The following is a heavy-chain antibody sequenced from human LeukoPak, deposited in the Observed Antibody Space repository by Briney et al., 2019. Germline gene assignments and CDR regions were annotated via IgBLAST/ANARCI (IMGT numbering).Heavy chain of an antibody. CDR1: GGSIGSGGYS. J-gene: IGHJ6*02. Sequence: PSQTLSLTCAVSGGSIGSGGYSWSWIRQPPGKGLEWIGEINHSGSTNYNPSLKSRVTISVDTSKNQFSLKLSSVTAADTAVYYCARALSIAARRYYGMDVWGQGTTVTVSS. CDR2: INHSGST. CDR3: ARALSIAARRYYGMDV. V-gene: IGHV4-30-2*01. D-gene: IGHD6-6*01.